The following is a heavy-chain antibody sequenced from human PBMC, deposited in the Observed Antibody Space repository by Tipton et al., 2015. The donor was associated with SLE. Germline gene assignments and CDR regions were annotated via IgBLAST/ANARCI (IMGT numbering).Heavy chain of an antibody. CDR2: INHSGST. CDR1: GFTFSSYE. D-gene: IGHD2-15*01. Sequence: QVQLVQSGGGLLQPGGSLRLSCAASGFTFSSYEMNWVRQPPGKGLEWIGEINHSGSTNYNPSLKSRVTISVDTSKNQFSLKLSSVTAADTAVYYCARGHPYCSGGSCYSRWFDPWGQGTLVTVSS. V-gene: IGHV4-34*01. J-gene: IGHJ5*02. CDR3: ARGHPYCSGGSCYSRWFDP.